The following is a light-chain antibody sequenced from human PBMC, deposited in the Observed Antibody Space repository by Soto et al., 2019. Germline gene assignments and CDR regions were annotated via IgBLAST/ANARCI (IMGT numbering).Light chain of an antibody. CDR3: TSFTSTSTVV. CDR1: SSDVGGYNF. J-gene: IGLJ2*01. Sequence: QSVLTQPASVSGSPGQSITISCTGTSSDVGGYNFVSWYQQHPGKAPKLMIYEVSKRPSGVSNRFSGSKSGNTASLTISGLQAEDAADYYCTSFTSTSTVVFGGGTKLTVL. CDR2: EVS. V-gene: IGLV2-14*01.